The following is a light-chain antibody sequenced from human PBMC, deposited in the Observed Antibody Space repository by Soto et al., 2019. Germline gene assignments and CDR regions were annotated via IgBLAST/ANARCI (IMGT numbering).Light chain of an antibody. CDR2: DAY. CDR3: QQRHMYSIA. V-gene: IGKV3-11*01. CDR1: QSFRGL. Sequence: EVVLTQSPVTLSLSPGERATLSCRASQSFRGLLAWYQQKPGQAPRLLIYDAYNRATGFRPRFSCSGSGTEFTLTISSLQPDDFAVYYCQQRHMYSIAFGQGTRVEIK. J-gene: IGKJ5*01.